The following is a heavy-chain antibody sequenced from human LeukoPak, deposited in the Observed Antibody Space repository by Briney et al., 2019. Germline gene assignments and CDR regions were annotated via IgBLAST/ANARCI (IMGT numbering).Heavy chain of an antibody. Sequence: SETLSLTCTVSGGSISSYYWSWIRQPPGKGLEWIGYIYYSGSTNYNPSLKSRVTISVDTSKNQFSPKLSSVTAADTAVYYCARYGYSSGWYDYWGQGTLVTVSS. CDR3: ARYGYSSGWYDY. J-gene: IGHJ4*02. V-gene: IGHV4-59*01. CDR2: IYYSGST. D-gene: IGHD6-19*01. CDR1: GGSISSYY.